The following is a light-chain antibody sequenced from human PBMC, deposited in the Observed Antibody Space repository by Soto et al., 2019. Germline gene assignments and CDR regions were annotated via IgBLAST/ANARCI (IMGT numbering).Light chain of an antibody. V-gene: IGLV1-47*01. Sequence: QSVLTQPTSASGTPGQRVTISCSGSSSNIGSNYVYWYQQLPGTAPQLLIYRNNQRPSGVPDRFSGSNSGTSASLAIRGLRSEDEADYYCAAWDDSLSGAVFGGGTQLTVL. J-gene: IGLJ7*01. CDR2: RNN. CDR3: AAWDDSLSGAV. CDR1: SSNIGSNY.